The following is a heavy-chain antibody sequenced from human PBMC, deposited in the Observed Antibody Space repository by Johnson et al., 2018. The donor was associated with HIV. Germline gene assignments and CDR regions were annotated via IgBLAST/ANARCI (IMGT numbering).Heavy chain of an antibody. V-gene: IGHV3-30*04. J-gene: IGHJ3*02. Sequence: VQVVESGGGVVQPGRSLRLSCAASGFTFSSYALYWVRQVPGKGLEWVATISYDGSKKYYVDSVKGRFTISRDNSKNTLYLQMDSLRAEDTAVYYCAKEGITMEVDIWGQGTTVTVSS. D-gene: IGHD3-10*01. CDR3: AKEGITMEVDI. CDR1: GFTFSSYA. CDR2: ISYDGSKK.